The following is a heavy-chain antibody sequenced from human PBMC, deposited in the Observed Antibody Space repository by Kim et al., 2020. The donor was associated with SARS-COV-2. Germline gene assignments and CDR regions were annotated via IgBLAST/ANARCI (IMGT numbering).Heavy chain of an antibody. J-gene: IGHJ3*02. CDR3: ARTKMGQQLVLWAFDI. V-gene: IGHV1-69*01. Sequence: KFQGRVTITADESTSTAYMELSSLRSEDTAVYYCARTKMGQQLVLWAFDIWGQGTMVTVSS. D-gene: IGHD6-13*01.